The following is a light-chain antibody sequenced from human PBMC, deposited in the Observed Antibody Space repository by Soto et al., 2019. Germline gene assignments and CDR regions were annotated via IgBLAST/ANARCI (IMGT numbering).Light chain of an antibody. CDR3: QRNA. J-gene: IGKJ2*01. CDR1: QSISSDS. CDR2: ATS. Sequence: EIVLTQSPGTLSLSPGERATLSCRASQSISSDSLAWYQQKPGQPPRLLIYATSSRATGIPDRFSGSGSGTDFTLTISRLESEDFAVYYCQRNAFGQGTKLEI. V-gene: IGKV3-20*01.